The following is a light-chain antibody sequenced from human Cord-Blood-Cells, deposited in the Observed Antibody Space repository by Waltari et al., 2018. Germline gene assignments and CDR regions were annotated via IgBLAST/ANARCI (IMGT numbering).Light chain of an antibody. CDR1: SSDVGGYNY. CDR2: DVS. Sequence: QSALTQPASVSGSPGQSITISCPGTSSDVGGYNYFSWYQQHPGQAPKLKIYDVSNRPSGVSNRFSGSKSGNTASLTISGLQAEDEADYYCSSYTSSSTYVVFGGGTKLTVL. J-gene: IGLJ2*01. CDR3: SSYTSSSTYVV. V-gene: IGLV2-14*01.